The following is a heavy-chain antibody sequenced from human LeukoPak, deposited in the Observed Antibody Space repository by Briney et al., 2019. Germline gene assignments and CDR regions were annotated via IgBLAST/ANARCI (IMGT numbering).Heavy chain of an antibody. CDR2: INPSGGST. CDR3: AREGDYGVYFDY. Sequence: GASVKVSCKASGGTFSSYAISWVRQAPGQGLEWMGIINPSGGSTSYAQKFQGRVTMTRDMSASTVYMELSSLRYEDTAVYYCAREGDYGVYFDYWGQGTLITVSS. V-gene: IGHV1-46*01. J-gene: IGHJ4*02. D-gene: IGHD4/OR15-4a*01. CDR1: GGTFSSYA.